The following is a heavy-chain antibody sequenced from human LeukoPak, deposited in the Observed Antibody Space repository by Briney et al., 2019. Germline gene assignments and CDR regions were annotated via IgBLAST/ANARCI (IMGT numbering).Heavy chain of an antibody. Sequence: PSETLSLTCTVSGGSISSSSYYWGWIRQPPGKGLEWIGSIYYSGSTYYNPSLKSRVTISVDTSKNQFSLKLSSVTAADTAVYYCARDGGRYYDSSDYWGQGTLVTVSS. J-gene: IGHJ4*02. CDR3: ARDGGRYYDSSDY. D-gene: IGHD3-22*01. V-gene: IGHV4-39*07. CDR2: IYYSGST. CDR1: GGSISSSSYY.